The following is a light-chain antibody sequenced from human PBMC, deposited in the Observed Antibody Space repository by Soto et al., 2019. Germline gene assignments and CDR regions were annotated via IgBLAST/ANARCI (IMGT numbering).Light chain of an antibody. CDR3: QQYYNTPWT. V-gene: IGKV4-1*01. CDR1: QSVLYSSNNKNY. J-gene: IGKJ1*01. CDR2: WAS. Sequence: DIVMTQSPDSLAVSLGERATINCKSSQSVLYSSNNKNYLAWYQQKPGQPPNLLIYWASTRESGVPDRFSGSGSGTNFTLTSSSLQAEDVAVYYCQQYYNTPWTFGQGTKVEIK.